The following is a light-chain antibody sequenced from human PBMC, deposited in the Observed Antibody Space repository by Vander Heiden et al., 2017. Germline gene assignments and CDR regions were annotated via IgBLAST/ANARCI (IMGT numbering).Light chain of an antibody. CDR2: EVS. Sequence: HSALTPPASLSASPAQSTTISFTGTSSDIGDHDHVSWYHQHPGKVPKVIIYEVSKRPSGVSNRFSGSKSGNTASLTISGLQAEDDADYYCCAYTRSSTLVFGTGTKVTAL. CDR1: SSDIGDHDH. J-gene: IGLJ1*01. CDR3: CAYTRSSTLV. V-gene: IGLV2-14*01.